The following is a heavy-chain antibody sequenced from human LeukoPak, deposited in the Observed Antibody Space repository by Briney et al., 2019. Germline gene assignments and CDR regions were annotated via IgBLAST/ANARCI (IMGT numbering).Heavy chain of an antibody. CDR3: ARGLLSAYNWFDP. CDR2: INPNSGGT. J-gene: IGHJ5*02. V-gene: IGHV1-2*04. Sequence: GASVKVSCKASGHTFTGYYMHWVRQAPGQGLEWMGWINPNSGGTNYAQKFQGWVTMTRDTSISTAYMELSRLRSDDTAVYYCARGLLSAYNWFDPWGQGTLVTVSS. D-gene: IGHD2-21*01. CDR1: GHTFTGYY.